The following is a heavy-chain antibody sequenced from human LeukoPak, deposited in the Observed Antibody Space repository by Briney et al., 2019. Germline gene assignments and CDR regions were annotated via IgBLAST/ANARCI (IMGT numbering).Heavy chain of an antibody. CDR2: ICSSGDT. CDR1: GGSISSNC. D-gene: IGHD3-10*01. J-gene: IGHJ5*02. CDR3: ARGPTVRGTNCLDP. V-gene: IGHV4-4*07. Sequence: SETLSLTCSVSGGSISSNCWSWIRQPAGKGLEWIGRICSSGDTNYDPSLKSRVTVSLDTSKNEFSLKLSSVTAADTAVYYCARGPTVRGTNCLDPWGQGTLVTVSS.